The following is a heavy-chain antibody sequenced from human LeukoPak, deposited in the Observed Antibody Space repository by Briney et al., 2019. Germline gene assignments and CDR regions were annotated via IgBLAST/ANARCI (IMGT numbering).Heavy chain of an antibody. V-gene: IGHV4-34*01. CDR2: INHSGST. CDR1: GGSFSGYY. D-gene: IGHD6-6*01. CDR3: SGGRASSSVDY. Sequence: SETLSLTCAVYGGSFSGYYWSWIRQPPGKGLEWIGEINHSGSTDYNPSLKSRVTISVDTSKNQFSLKLSSVTAADTAVYYCSGGRASSSVDYWGQGTLVTVSS. J-gene: IGHJ4*02.